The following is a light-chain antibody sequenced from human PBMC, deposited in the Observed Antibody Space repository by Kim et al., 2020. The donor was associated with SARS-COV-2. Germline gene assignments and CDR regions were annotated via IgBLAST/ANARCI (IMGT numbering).Light chain of an antibody. J-gene: IGLJ3*02. V-gene: IGLV2-14*04. CDR2: DVS. CDR1: SSDVSDYNY. Sequence: GHSVTISCTGTSSDVSDYNYVSWYQQHPGKAPKVMIYDVSKRPSGVSNRFSGSKSGNTASLTISGLQAEDEADYYCSSYTSSNTLVFGGGTKLTVL. CDR3: SSYTSSNTLV.